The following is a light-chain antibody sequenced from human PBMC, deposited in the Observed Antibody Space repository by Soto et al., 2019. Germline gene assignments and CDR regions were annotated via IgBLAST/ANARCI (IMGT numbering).Light chain of an antibody. J-gene: IGLJ3*02. CDR1: SSNIGSNT. CDR2: SNN. Sequence: QLVLTQPPSASGTPGQRVTISCSGSSSNIGSNTVNWYQQVPGTAPKLLVYSNNQRPSGVPDRFSGSKSGTSASLAISGLQSEDEADYYCAAWDDGLNGWVFGGGTKVTVL. V-gene: IGLV1-44*01. CDR3: AAWDDGLNGWV.